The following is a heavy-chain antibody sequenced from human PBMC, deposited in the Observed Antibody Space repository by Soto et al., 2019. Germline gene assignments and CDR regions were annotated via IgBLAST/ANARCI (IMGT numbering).Heavy chain of an antibody. CDR1: GYPFTNYA. Sequence: QVQLVQSGSEVRTPGASVKVSCEASGYPFTNYAIQWVRRVPGQGLEWMGWINGGNGDTRYAQKFQGRVSFTRDTLASTAYMELSSLSSEDTAVYHCVRDATMAPGHYYLYMDVWGKGTTVTVS. J-gene: IGHJ6*03. V-gene: IGHV1-3*01. CDR2: INGGNGDT. CDR3: VRDATMAPGHYYLYMDV.